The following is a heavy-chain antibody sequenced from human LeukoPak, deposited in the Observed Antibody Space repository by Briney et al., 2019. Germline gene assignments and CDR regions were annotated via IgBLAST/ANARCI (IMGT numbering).Heavy chain of an antibody. CDR1: GFSFSNYW. CDR3: ARRSAARSGFDY. CDR2: IKSDGSST. Sequence: GGSLRLSCAASGFSFSNYWMYWVRQAPGKGLVCISRIKSDGSSTTYADSVKGRFTISRDNAKNTLYLQMDSLRVEDTAVYYCARRSAARSGFDYWDQGTLVSVSS. J-gene: IGHJ4*02. V-gene: IGHV3-74*01. D-gene: IGHD6-6*01.